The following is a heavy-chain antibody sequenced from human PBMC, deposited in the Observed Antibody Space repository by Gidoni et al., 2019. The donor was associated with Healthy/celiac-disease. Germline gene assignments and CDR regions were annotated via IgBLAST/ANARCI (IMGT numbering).Heavy chain of an antibody. V-gene: IGHV4-31*03. CDR3: ARDNRKGAFDI. CDR1: GGSISSGGYY. J-gene: IGHJ3*02. CDR2: IYYSGST. Sequence: QVQLQESGPGLVKPSPTLSLTCTFSGGSISSGGYYWSWIRQHPGKGLEWIGYIYYSGSTYYNPSLKSRVTISVDTSKNQFSLKLSSVTAADTAVYYCARDNRKGAFDIWGQGTMVTVSS.